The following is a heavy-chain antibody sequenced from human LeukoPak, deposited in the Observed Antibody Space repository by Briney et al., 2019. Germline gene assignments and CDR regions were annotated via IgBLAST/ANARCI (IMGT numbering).Heavy chain of an antibody. J-gene: IGHJ4*02. D-gene: IGHD1-7*01. CDR3: ASKLWNYDY. CDR1: GFTFSNYA. Sequence: TGGSLRLSCAASGFTFSNYAMSWVRQAPGKGLEWVSGISGNGGNTYYADSVKGRFTISRDNSKNTVYLQMNSLRAEDTAVYYCASKLWNYDYWGQGTPVTVSS. CDR2: ISGNGGNT. V-gene: IGHV3-23*01.